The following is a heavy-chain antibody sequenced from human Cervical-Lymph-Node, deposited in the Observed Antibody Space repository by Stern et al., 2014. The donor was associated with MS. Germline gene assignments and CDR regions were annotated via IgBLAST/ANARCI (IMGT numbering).Heavy chain of an antibody. Sequence: MQLVESGGGVVQPGRSLRLSCAASGFTFSSYVMHWVRQAPGKGLEWVAVISYDGSNKYYADSVKGRFTISRDNSKNTLYLQMNSLRAEDTAVYYCARDIGGYSGYDTLIYYYYGMDVWGQGTTVTVSS. V-gene: IGHV3-30-3*01. CDR3: ARDIGGYSGYDTLIYYYYGMDV. J-gene: IGHJ6*02. CDR2: ISYDGSNK. CDR1: GFTFSSYV. D-gene: IGHD5-12*01.